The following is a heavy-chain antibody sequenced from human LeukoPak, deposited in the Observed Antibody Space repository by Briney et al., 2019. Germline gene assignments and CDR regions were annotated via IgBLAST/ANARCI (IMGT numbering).Heavy chain of an antibody. CDR2: INTDGRTT. V-gene: IGHV3-74*01. CDR3: GRDVNWNQIDY. CDR1: GFTFNNHW. J-gene: IGHJ4*02. D-gene: IGHD1-20*01. Sequence: GGSLRLSCAASGFTFNNHWMHWVRQAPGKGLVWISRINTDGRTTDYADSVKGRFTISRDDAKNTLYLQMNSLRAEDTAVYYCGRDVNWNQIDYWGQGSLVTVSP.